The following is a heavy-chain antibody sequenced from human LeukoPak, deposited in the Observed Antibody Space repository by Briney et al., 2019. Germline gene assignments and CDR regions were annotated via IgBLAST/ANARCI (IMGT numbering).Heavy chain of an antibody. J-gene: IGHJ4*02. CDR1: GYTFTGYY. D-gene: IGHD5-18*01. CDR2: INPNSGGT. CDR3: ARGGARGRGYSYGYNY. Sequence: ASVKVSCKASGYTFTGYYMHWVRQAPGQGLEWMGWINPNSGGTNYAQKFQGRVTMTRDTSISTAYMELSRLRSEDTAVYYCARGGARGRGYSYGYNYWGQGTLVTVSS. V-gene: IGHV1-2*02.